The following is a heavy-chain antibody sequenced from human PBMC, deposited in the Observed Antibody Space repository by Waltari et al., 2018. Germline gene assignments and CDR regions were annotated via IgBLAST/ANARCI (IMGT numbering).Heavy chain of an antibody. Sequence: VQLVVSGGCAVQHGRYIRCPCAQSWTTVSTSDMPGVRQARGKGREWVAVITYDGGNKYYADSVKVRFTISRYNSKNTLYLQMNSLRAEDTAVYYCARGPKAHYGSGSFNWFDPWGQGTLVTVSS. V-gene: IGHV3-30-3*01. CDR1: WTTVSTSD. CDR3: ARGPKAHYGSGSFNWFDP. J-gene: IGHJ5*02. D-gene: IGHD3-10*01. CDR2: ITYDGGNK.